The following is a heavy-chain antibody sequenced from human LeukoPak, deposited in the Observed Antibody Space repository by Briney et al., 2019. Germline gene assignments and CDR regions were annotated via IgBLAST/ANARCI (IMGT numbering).Heavy chain of an antibody. CDR2: ISYDGSNK. CDR1: GFSFSSYW. CDR3: ARARSGYPIDY. Sequence: GGSLRLSCEGSGFSFSSYWMHWVRQAPGKGLEWVAVISYDGSNKYYADSVKGRFTISRDNSKNTLYLQMNSLRAEDTAVYYCARARSGYPIDYWGQGTLVTVSS. J-gene: IGHJ4*02. V-gene: IGHV3-30*19. D-gene: IGHD3-22*01.